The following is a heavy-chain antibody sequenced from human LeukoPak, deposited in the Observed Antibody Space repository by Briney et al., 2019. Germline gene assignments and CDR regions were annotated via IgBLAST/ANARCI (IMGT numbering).Heavy chain of an antibody. J-gene: IGHJ5*02. CDR2: INPNSGGT. V-gene: IGHV1-2*02. Sequence: ASVKVSCKASGYTFTGYYMHWVRQAPGQGLEWMGWINPNSGGTNYAQKFQGRVTMTRDKSIRTAYMELSRLTSDDTAVYYCARDTIAAAGNWFDPWGQGTLVTVSS. D-gene: IGHD6-13*01. CDR3: ARDTIAAAGNWFDP. CDR1: GYTFTGYY.